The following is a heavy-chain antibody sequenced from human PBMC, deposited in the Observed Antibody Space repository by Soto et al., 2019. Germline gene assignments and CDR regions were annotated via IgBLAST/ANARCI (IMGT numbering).Heavy chain of an antibody. CDR2: IMPTSGRP. CDR1: GGTFSKSG. J-gene: IGHJ4*02. Sequence: QVQLVQSGAEVKKPGSSVKVSCKASGGTFSKSGISWVRQAPGQGLECMGVIMPTSGRPDYAQKFQGRVIITADESTSTAYMELSGLTSEDTAVYYCAREDGYNTGRFDYWGQGTLVTVSS. D-gene: IGHD5-12*01. CDR3: AREDGYNTGRFDY. V-gene: IGHV1-69*01.